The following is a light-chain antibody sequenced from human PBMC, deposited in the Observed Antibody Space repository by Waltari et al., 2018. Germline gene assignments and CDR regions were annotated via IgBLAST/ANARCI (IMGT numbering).Light chain of an antibody. CDR2: DVS. CDR1: SSDVGAYNQ. V-gene: IGLV2-8*01. J-gene: IGLJ2*01. CDR3: NSYAGSSHVV. Sequence: QSALTQPPSASGSPGQSVTISCTGTSSDVGAYNQVSWYQQHPGKTPKLIIYDVSKRPSGVRDRFSGSKSGNTASLTVSGLQADDEADYYCNSYAGSSHVVFGGGTTLTVL.